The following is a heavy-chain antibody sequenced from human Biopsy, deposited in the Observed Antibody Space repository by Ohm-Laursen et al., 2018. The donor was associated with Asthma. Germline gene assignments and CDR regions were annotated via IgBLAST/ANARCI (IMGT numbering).Heavy chain of an antibody. CDR3: ARKAGSCISRTCYSLDF. D-gene: IGHD2-2*01. V-gene: IGHV1-69*13. CDR1: GGTFNTYV. J-gene: IGHJ4*02. Sequence: SVKVSCKSLGGTFNTYVIGWVRQAPGQGLEWMGGINSGFGTTTYPQKFQDRVTITADDSTSTVYMELSSLRSEDTAVYYCARKAGSCISRTCYSLDFWGQGALVTVAS. CDR2: INSGFGTT.